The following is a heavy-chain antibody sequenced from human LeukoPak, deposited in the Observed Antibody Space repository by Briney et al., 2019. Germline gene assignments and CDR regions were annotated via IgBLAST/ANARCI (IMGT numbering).Heavy chain of an antibody. D-gene: IGHD1-26*01. CDR1: GYTFTTYA. CDR2: INTGNGDT. CDR3: ARDMGSGSLHY. Sequence: ASVKVSCKASGYTFTTYAIHWVRQAPRQRLEWLGWINTGNGDTRYSQTFQGRVTITRDTSASTAYMELSSLRPEDTAMYYCARDMGSGSLHYWGQGTPVTVSS. J-gene: IGHJ4*02. V-gene: IGHV1-3*04.